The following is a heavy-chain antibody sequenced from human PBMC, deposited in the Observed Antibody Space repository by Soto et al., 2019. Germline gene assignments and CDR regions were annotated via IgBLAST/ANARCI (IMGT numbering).Heavy chain of an antibody. CDR3: ARANSYDFWSGYYSVPDVYGMDV. V-gene: IGHV4-59*02. D-gene: IGHD3-3*01. CDR2: IYYSGST. J-gene: IGHJ6*02. CDR1: GGSVSSYY. Sequence: PSETLSLTCTVSGGSVSSYYWSWIRQPPGKGLEWIGYIYYSGSTNYNPSLKSRVTISVDTSKNQFSLKLSSVTAADTAVYYCARANSYDFWSGYYSVPDVYGMDVWGQGTTVTVSS.